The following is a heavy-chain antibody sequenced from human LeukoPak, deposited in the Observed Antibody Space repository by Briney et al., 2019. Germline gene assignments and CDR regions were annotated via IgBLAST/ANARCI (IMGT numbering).Heavy chain of an antibody. J-gene: IGHJ5*01. CDR2: ITSSSSYI. CDR1: GFTFSSYS. CDR3: ARDLGQYYDTSDNWFDP. Sequence: GGSLRLSCAASGFTFSSYSMNWVRQAPGKGLEWVSSITSSSSYIYYADSVKGRFTISRDNSKNTLNLQMNSLRAEDTAVYYCARDLGQYYDTSDNWFDPWGQGTLVTVSS. D-gene: IGHD3-22*01. V-gene: IGHV3-21*01.